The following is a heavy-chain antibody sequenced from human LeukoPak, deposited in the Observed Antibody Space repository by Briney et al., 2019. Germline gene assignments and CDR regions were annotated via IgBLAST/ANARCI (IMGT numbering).Heavy chain of an antibody. CDR1: GFTSSDYT. Sequence: GGSLRLSCAASGFTSSDYTMSWVRQAPGKGLEWVSGISISDDSTYYADSVKGRSTISRDTSNNMLYLQMNSLRAEDTAVYYCARDRYCVSTNCPSDCWGQGTPVTVSS. CDR2: ISISDDST. V-gene: IGHV3-23*01. D-gene: IGHD2-2*01. J-gene: IGHJ4*02. CDR3: ARDRYCVSTNCPSDC.